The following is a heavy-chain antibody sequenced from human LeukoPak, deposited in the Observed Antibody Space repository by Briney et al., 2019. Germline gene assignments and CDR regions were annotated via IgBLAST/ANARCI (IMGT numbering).Heavy chain of an antibody. D-gene: IGHD1-26*01. V-gene: IGHV3-33*06. CDR2: IWYDGSNK. Sequence: GRSLRLSCAASGFTFSSYGMHWVRQAPGKGLEWVAVIWYDGSNKYYADSVKGRFTISRDNSKNTLYLQMNSLRAEDTAVYYCAKDGGIVGALDYWGQGTLVTVSS. CDR1: GFTFSSYG. CDR3: AKDGGIVGALDY. J-gene: IGHJ4*02.